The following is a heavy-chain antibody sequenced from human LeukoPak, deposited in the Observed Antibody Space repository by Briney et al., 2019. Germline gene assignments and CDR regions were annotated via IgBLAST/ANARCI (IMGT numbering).Heavy chain of an antibody. J-gene: IGHJ4*02. Sequence: GGSLRLSCAASGFTFSIYAMSWVRQAPGKGLEWVSVISGSGGSTYYADSVKGRFTISRDNSKNTLYLQMNSLRAEDTAVYYCAKDPPYCSSTSCYDVLDYWGQGTLVTVSP. V-gene: IGHV3-23*01. CDR1: GFTFSIYA. CDR2: ISGSGGST. CDR3: AKDPPYCSSTSCYDVLDY. D-gene: IGHD2-2*01.